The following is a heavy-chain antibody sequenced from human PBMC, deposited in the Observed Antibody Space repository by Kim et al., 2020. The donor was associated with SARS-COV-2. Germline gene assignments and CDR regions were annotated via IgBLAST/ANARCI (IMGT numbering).Heavy chain of an antibody. CDR2: INPNTDTT. CDR1: GYTFTTHY. Sequence: ASVKVSCKASGYTFTTHYMYWVRQAPGQGLEWIGIINPNTDTTSYSQKFQDRVTMTRDTSTSTVYMELSSLRSDDTAVYYCARAPIAVAGTSDYWGQGTLVSVSS. V-gene: IGHV1-46*01. J-gene: IGHJ4*02. D-gene: IGHD6-19*01. CDR3: ARAPIAVAGTSDY.